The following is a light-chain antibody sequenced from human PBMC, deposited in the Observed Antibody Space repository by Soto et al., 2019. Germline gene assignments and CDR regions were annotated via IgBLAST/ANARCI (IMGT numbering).Light chain of an antibody. CDR3: QQRSNWT. J-gene: IGKJ4*01. V-gene: IGKV3-11*01. CDR2: DAS. Sequence: EIVLTQSPATLSLSPGERATLPCRASQSVSSYLAWYQQKPGQAPRLLIYDASNRATGIPARFSGSGSGTDFTLTISSLEPEDFAVYCCQQRSNWTFGGGTKVEIK. CDR1: QSVSSY.